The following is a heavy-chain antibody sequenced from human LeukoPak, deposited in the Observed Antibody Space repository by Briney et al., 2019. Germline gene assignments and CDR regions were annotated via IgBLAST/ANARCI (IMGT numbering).Heavy chain of an antibody. V-gene: IGHV3-48*01. D-gene: IGHD3-10*01. CDR2: ISSSSSTI. Sequence: GGSLRLSCAASGFTFSSYSMYWVRQAPGKGLEWVSYISSSSSTIYYADSVKGRFTISRDNAKNSLYLQMNSLRAEDTAVYYCAKTYYYGSGSYFYYYYNGMDVWGQGTTVTVSS. CDR3: AKTYYYGSGSYFYYYYNGMDV. J-gene: IGHJ6*02. CDR1: GFTFSSYS.